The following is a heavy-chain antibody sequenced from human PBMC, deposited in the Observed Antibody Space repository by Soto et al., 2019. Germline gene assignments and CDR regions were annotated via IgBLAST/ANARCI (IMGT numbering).Heavy chain of an antibody. Sequence: SVKVSFKASGGTFSSYAISWVRQAPGQGLEWMAIINPTGGSTNYAQKFQGRITLTSDTSTSTVYMELSSLRSEDTAVYYCARDRASGDVWGQGTLVTVSS. D-gene: IGHD2-21*01. CDR2: INPTGGST. CDR1: GGTFSSYA. CDR3: ARDRASGDV. V-gene: IGHV1-46*01. J-gene: IGHJ4*02.